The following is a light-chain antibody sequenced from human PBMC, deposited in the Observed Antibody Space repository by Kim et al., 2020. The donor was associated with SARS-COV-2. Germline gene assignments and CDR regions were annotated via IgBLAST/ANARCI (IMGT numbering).Light chain of an antibody. J-gene: IGKJ4*01. Sequence: EIVMTQSPATLSVSPGEGVTLSCRAGQSINNNLAWYQQRPGQAPRLLIYGASTRATGIPARFIGGGSGTEFALTISSLQSEDFAVYYCQQYHNWPPLTFGGGTKVDIK. V-gene: IGKV3-15*01. CDR2: GAS. CDR1: QSINNN. CDR3: QQYHNWPPLT.